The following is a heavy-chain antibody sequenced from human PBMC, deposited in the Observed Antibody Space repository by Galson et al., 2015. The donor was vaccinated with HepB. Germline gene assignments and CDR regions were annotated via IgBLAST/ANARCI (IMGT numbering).Heavy chain of an antibody. J-gene: IGHJ6*02. Sequence: QSGAEVKKPGESLKISCTGSGYSFTTYWIGWVRQMPGKGLEWMGIIYPGDSDTTYSPSFQGQVTISADKSISTAYLQWSSLKASDTAMYYCARRGTIFGVVRGMDVWGQGTTVTVSS. V-gene: IGHV5-51*01. CDR3: ARRGTIFGVVRGMDV. CDR2: IYPGDSDT. CDR1: GYSFTTYW. D-gene: IGHD3-3*01.